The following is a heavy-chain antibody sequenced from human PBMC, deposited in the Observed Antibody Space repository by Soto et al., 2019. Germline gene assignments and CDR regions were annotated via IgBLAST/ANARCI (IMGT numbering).Heavy chain of an antibody. CDR1: GFSLTTSGVG. CDR2: IYWDDDK. Sequence: QITLNESGPTVVRPTETLTLTCRFSGFSLTTSGVGVGWIRQSPGKAPEWLALIYWDDDKRYSASLKSRLTIPKDPSKNQVVLTVSDLDPTYTATYYCAHRVLRTVFGLVTTTAIYFDFCGQGTPVAVSS. J-gene: IGHJ4*02. V-gene: IGHV2-5*02. D-gene: IGHD3-3*01. CDR3: AHRVLRTVFGLVTTTAIYFDF.